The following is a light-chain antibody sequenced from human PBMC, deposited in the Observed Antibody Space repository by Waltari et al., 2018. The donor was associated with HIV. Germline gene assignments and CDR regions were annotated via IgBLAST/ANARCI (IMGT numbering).Light chain of an antibody. Sequence: DIQMTQSPPSLSASVGDTVTITCRASQGISSWLAWYQQKPGKAPKPLIYAASTLQTGVPSRFSGSGTGTHLTLTITSLQPEDFATYYCQHYDTFPYSFGQGTRLEIK. CDR1: QGISSW. CDR2: AAS. V-gene: IGKV1D-16*01. J-gene: IGKJ2*01. CDR3: QHYDTFPYS.